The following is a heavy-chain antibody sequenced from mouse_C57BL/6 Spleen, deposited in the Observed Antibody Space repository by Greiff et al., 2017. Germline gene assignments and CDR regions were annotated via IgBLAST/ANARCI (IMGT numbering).Heavy chain of an antibody. Sequence: QVQLKESGPELVKPGASVKISCKASGYAFSSSWMNWVKQRPGKGLEWIGRIYPGDGDTNYNGKFKGKATLTADKSSSTAYMQLSSLTSEDSAVYFCARSDYGSTYYAMDYWGQGTSVTVSS. CDR1: GYAFSSSW. V-gene: IGHV1-82*01. CDR3: ARSDYGSTYYAMDY. CDR2: IYPGDGDT. D-gene: IGHD1-1*01. J-gene: IGHJ4*01.